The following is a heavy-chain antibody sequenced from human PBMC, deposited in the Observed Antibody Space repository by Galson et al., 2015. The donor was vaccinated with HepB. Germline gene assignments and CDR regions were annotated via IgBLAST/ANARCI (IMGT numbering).Heavy chain of an antibody. CDR2: ISSSSSYI. J-gene: IGHJ6*02. D-gene: IGHD6-6*01. Sequence: SLRLSCAASGFTFSSYSMNWVRQAPGKGLEWVSSISSSSSYIYYADSVKGRFTITRDNAKNSLYLQMNSLRAEDTAVYYCAREVYSSSSYGMDVWGQGTTVTVSS. CDR1: GFTFSSYS. V-gene: IGHV3-21*01. CDR3: AREVYSSSSYGMDV.